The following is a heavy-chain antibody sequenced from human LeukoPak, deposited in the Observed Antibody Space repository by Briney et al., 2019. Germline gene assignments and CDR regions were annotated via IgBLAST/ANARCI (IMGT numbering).Heavy chain of an antibody. D-gene: IGHD2-2*02. CDR3: ARGVPAAIERSWFDP. Sequence: NPGGSLRLSCAASGFTFSSYSMNWVRQAPGKGLEWVSSISSSSSYIYYADSVKGRFTISRDNAKNSLYLQMNSLRAEDTAVYYCARGVPAAIERSWFDPWDQGTLVTVSS. CDR2: ISSSSSYI. CDR1: GFTFSSYS. J-gene: IGHJ5*02. V-gene: IGHV3-21*01.